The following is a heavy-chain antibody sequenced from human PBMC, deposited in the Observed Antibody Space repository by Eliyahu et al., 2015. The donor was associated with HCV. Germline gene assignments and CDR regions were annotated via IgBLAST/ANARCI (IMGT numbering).Heavy chain of an antibody. CDR3: XRARGAGTSCDY. V-gene: IGHV3-33*01. CDR2: IWYDGNNK. CDR1: GLPFSSSG. D-gene: IGHD6-13*01. J-gene: IGHJ4*02. Sequence: RSLRLSCAASGLPFSSSGMHWVRXXPGKGLEWVAVIWYDGNNKYYADSVKGRFTISXDNSKNTLDLQMNTLRAEDTAVYYCXRARGAGTSCDYWGQGTLVTVSS.